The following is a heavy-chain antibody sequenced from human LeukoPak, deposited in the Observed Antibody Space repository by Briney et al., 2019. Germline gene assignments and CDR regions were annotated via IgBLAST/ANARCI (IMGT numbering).Heavy chain of an antibody. CDR2: ISYDGSNK. D-gene: IGHD6-13*01. CDR1: GFTFSSYG. Sequence: PGRSLRLSCAASGFTFSSYGMHWVRQAPGKGLEWVAVISYDGSNKYYADSVKGRFTISRDNSKNTLYLQMNSLRAEDTAVYYCASAAAGYYYYYGMDVWGQGTTVTVSS. V-gene: IGHV3-30*03. J-gene: IGHJ6*02. CDR3: ASAAAGYYYYYGMDV.